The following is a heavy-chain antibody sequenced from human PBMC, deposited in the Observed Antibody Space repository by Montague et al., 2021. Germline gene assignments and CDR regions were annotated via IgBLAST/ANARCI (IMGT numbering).Heavy chain of an antibody. J-gene: IGHJ4*02. D-gene: IGHD3-10*01. V-gene: IGHV3-21*01. CDR3: ARDYYGSGRGKDYFDY. CDR1: GLTFRSYS. Sequence: SLRLSCAASGLTFRSYSMNWVRQAPGKGLEWVSSISSSSSYIYYTDSVQGRFTISRDNAKSSLYLQMNSLRAEDTAVYYCARDYYGSGRGKDYFDYWGQGTLVTVSS. CDR2: ISSSSSYI.